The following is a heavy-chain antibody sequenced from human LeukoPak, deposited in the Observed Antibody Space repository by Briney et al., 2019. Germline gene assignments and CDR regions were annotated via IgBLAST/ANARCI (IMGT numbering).Heavy chain of an antibody. Sequence: GGSVRLSCAASGFTFSSYSMNWVRQAPGKGLEWVSSISSSSSYIYYADSVKGRFTISRDNAKNSLYLQMNSLRAEDTAVYYCARGGIAARTIGYWGQGTLVTVSS. CDR1: GFTFSSYS. CDR3: ARGGIAARTIGY. D-gene: IGHD6-6*01. J-gene: IGHJ4*02. V-gene: IGHV3-21*01. CDR2: ISSSSSYI.